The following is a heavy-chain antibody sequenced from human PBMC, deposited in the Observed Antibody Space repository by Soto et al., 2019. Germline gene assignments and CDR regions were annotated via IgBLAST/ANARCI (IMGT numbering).Heavy chain of an antibody. V-gene: IGHV1-46*01. D-gene: IGHD3-22*01. J-gene: IGHJ4*02. CDR3: ARDVTGHDNYETIGYYFDH. CDR1: GYSFTNFH. Sequence: ASVKVSCKASGYSFTNFHIHWVRQAPGQGLEWMGMIDPSGGITRDAQRLQGRITMTRDASTSTVYMELRSLTSEDTAVYYCARDVTGHDNYETIGYYFDHRGQGTPVTVSS. CDR2: IDPSGGIT.